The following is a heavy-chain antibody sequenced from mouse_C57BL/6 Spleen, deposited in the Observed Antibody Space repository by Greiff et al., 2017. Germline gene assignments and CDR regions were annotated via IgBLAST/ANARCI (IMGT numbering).Heavy chain of an antibody. Sequence: EVKVVESGGGLVKPGGSLKLSCAASGFTFSSYAMSWVRQTPEKRLEWVATISDGGSYTYYPDNVKGRFTISRDNAKNNLYLQMSHLKSEDTAMYYCARGGHYDYAWFAYWGQGTLVTVSA. CDR2: ISDGGSYT. V-gene: IGHV5-4*03. CDR1: GFTFSSYA. D-gene: IGHD2-4*01. CDR3: ARGGHYDYAWFAY. J-gene: IGHJ3*01.